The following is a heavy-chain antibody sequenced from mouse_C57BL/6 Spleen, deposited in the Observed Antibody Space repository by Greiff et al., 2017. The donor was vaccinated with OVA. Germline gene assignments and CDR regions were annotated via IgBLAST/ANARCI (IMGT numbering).Heavy chain of an antibody. Sequence: QVQLQQSGAELVWPGTSVKVSCKASGYAFTNYLIEWVKQRPGQGLEWIGVINPGSGGTNYNEKFKGKATLTADKSSSTAYMQLSSLTSEDSAVYFCARSGDGINYRFAYWGQGTLVTVSA. D-gene: IGHD2-1*01. V-gene: IGHV1-54*01. CDR3: ARSGDGINYRFAY. CDR1: GYAFTNYL. J-gene: IGHJ3*01. CDR2: INPGSGGT.